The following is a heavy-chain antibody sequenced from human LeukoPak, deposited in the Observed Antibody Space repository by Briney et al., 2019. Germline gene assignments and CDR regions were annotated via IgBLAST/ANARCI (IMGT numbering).Heavy chain of an antibody. J-gene: IGHJ5*01. Sequence: GESLKISCKGSGYSFTNYWIVWVRQMPGKGLEWMGIIYPGDSDTRYSPSFQGQVTISADKSVSTAYLQWSSLKASDTAMYYCTRAIGYTSGWFESWGQGTLVSVSS. CDR2: IYPGDSDT. CDR1: GYSFTNYW. D-gene: IGHD6-19*01. V-gene: IGHV5-51*01. CDR3: TRAIGYTSGWFES.